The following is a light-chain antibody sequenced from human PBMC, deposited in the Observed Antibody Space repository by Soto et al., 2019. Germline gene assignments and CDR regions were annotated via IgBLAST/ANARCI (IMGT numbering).Light chain of an antibody. CDR1: QSVSSY. J-gene: IGKJ3*01. CDR3: KQRSNWPG. Sequence: EIVLTQSPATLSLSPGERATLSCRASQSVSSYLAWYQQKPGQAPRLLIYDASNRATGIPARFSGSGSGTDFTLTISSLEPEDFAVYYCKQRSNWPGFGPGTKVDIK. V-gene: IGKV3-11*01. CDR2: DAS.